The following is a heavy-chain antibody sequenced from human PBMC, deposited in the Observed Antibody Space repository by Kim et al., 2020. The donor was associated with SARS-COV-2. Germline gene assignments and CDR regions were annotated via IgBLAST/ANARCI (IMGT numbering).Heavy chain of an antibody. CDR1: GFTIDSHT. CDR3: TSRHSFYNFLTGYFDY. V-gene: IGHV3-23*01. CDR2: ITGSGDDT. D-gene: IGHD3-9*01. Sequence: GGSLRLSCGASGFTIDSHTMGWVRQAPGKGLEWVSGITGSGDDTYYADSVKGRFTISRDNSKNTLYLLLNNLRSEDTAVYFCTSRHSFYNFLTGYFDYWG. J-gene: IGHJ4*01.